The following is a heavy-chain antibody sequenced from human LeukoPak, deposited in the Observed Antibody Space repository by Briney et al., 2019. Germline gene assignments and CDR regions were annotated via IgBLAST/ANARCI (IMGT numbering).Heavy chain of an antibody. D-gene: IGHD1-26*01. CDR3: AAAEWEYFYFDS. CDR2: IYYSGST. CDR1: GGSISSSSYY. J-gene: IGHJ4*02. V-gene: IGHV4-39*01. Sequence: PSETLSLTCTVSGGSISSSSYYWGWIRQPPGKGLEWIGSIYYSGSTYYNPSLKSRVTISVDTSKNQFSLKLSSVTAADTAVYFCAAAEWEYFYFDSWGQGTLVAVSS.